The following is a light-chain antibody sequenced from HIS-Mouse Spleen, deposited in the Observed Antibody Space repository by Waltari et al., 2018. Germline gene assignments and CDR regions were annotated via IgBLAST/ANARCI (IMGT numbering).Light chain of an antibody. Sequence: SYVLTHPPSVSVAPGLTATITLGGNTIGSKRVSWYQQKPGQAPALVVYDDSDRPSGIPERFSGSNSGNTATLTISRVEAGDEADYYCQVWDSSSDHRVFGGGTKLTVL. J-gene: IGLJ3*02. CDR3: QVWDSSSDHRV. CDR1: TIGSKR. V-gene: IGLV3-21*02. CDR2: DDS.